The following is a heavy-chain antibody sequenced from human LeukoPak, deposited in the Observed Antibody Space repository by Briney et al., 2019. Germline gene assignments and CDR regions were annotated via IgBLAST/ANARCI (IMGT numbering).Heavy chain of an antibody. CDR2: IYYSGTT. CDR3: ARVFPGYSSGWYSRYFEY. V-gene: IGHV4-39*07. Sequence: SETLSLTCTVSGGSISSNNHYWGWIRQPPGKGLEWIGSIYYSGTTFYNPSLKSRVTISIDTSKNQFSLKLSSVTAADAAVYYCARVFPGYSSGWYSRYFEYWGQGSLVTASS. CDR1: GGSISSNNHY. J-gene: IGHJ4*02. D-gene: IGHD6-19*01.